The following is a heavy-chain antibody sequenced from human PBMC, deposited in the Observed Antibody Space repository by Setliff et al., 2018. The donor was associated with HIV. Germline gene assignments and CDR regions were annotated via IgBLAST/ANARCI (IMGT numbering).Heavy chain of an antibody. CDR3: VRDKSWAFDY. J-gene: IGHJ4*02. CDR1: GFTFSTYA. Sequence: GGSLRLSCAASGFTFSTYAIHWVRQAPGKGLEWVAIISYDGSYKFYADSVKGRFTISRDNGKNSLYLQMNSLRAEDTAVYYCVRDKSWAFDYWGQGTLVTVSS. V-gene: IGHV3-30*04. CDR2: ISYDGSYK.